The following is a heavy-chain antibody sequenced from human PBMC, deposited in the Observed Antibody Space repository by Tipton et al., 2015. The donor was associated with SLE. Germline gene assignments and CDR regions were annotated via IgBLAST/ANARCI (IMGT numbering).Heavy chain of an antibody. CDR3: AKGGHYDFWSGYYLDY. CDR2: INHSGST. J-gene: IGHJ4*02. CDR1: GGSFSGYY. V-gene: IGHV4-34*01. Sequence: TLSLTCTVYGGSFSGYYWSWIRQPPGKGLEWIGEINHSGSTNYNPSLKSRVTISVDTSKNQFSLKLSSVTAADTAVYYCAKGGHYDFWSGYYLDYWGQGTLVTVSS. D-gene: IGHD3-3*01.